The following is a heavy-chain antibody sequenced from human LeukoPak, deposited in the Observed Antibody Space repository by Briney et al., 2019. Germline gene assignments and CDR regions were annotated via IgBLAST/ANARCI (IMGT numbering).Heavy chain of an antibody. CDR1: GFTFTNYW. J-gene: IGHJ4*02. Sequence: GGSLRLSCAASGFTFTNYWMSWVRQAPGKGLEWVANINQDGSEKYYVDSVKGRFTISRDNAKNSLYLQMNSLRAEGTAVYYCARDYGDYWGQGTLVTVSS. CDR2: INQDGSEK. V-gene: IGHV3-7*01. CDR3: ARDYGDY. D-gene: IGHD4-17*01.